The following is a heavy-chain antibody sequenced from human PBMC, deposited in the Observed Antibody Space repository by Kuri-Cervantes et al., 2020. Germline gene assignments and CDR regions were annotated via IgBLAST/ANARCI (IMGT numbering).Heavy chain of an antibody. V-gene: IGHV1-18*01. CDR2: ISAYNGNT. CDR1: GYTFTSYG. Sequence: ASVKVSCKASGYTFTSYGISWVRQAPGQGLEWMGWISAYNGNTNYAQKLQGRVTMTTDTSTSTAYMELNSLRAEDTAVYYCARESLPPTYYDILTGYYPYYYYYGMDVWGQGTTVTVSS. J-gene: IGHJ6*02. D-gene: IGHD3-9*01. CDR3: ARESLPPTYYDILTGYYPYYYYYGMDV.